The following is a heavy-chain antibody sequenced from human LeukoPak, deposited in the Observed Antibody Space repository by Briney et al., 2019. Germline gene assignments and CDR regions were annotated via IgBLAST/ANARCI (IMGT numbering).Heavy chain of an antibody. CDR1: GFTFSNYW. V-gene: IGHV3-7*03. J-gene: IGHJ4*02. Sequence: SGGSLRLSCAASGFTFSNYWMSWVRQTRGKGLEWVANIKEDGSDKYYVDSLKGRFTISRDNAKNSLYLQMNSLRAEDTAVYYCAKDRTRQAYWGQGTLVTVSS. CDR3: AKDRTRQAY. CDR2: IKEDGSDK. D-gene: IGHD3-3*01.